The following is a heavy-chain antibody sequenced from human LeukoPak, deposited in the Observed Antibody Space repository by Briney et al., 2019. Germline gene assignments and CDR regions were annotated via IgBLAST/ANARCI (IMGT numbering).Heavy chain of an antibody. J-gene: IGHJ5*02. CDR2: ISSSSSYI. CDR3: AVSGSWVGNWFDP. Sequence: GGSLRLSCAASGFTFRNYAMNWVRQAPGKGLEWVSSISSSSSYIYYADSVKGRFTISRDNAKNSLYLQMNSLRAEDTAVYYCAVSGSWVGNWFDPWGQGTLVTVSS. D-gene: IGHD1-26*01. V-gene: IGHV3-21*01. CDR1: GFTFRNYA.